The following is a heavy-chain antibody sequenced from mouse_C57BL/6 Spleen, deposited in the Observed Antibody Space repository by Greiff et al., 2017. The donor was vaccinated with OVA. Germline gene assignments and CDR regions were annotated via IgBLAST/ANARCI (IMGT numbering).Heavy chain of an antibody. V-gene: IGHV5-17*01. J-gene: IGHJ3*01. CDR3: ARESPSWAEVIAY. CDR2: ISSGSSTI. Sequence: EVQLVESGGGLVKPGGSLKLSCAASGFTFSDYGMHWVRQAPEKGLEWVAYISSGSSTIYYADTVKGRFTISRDNAKNTLFLQMTSLRSEDTAMYYCARESPSWAEVIAYWGQGTLVTVSA. D-gene: IGHD4-1*01. CDR1: GFTFSDYG.